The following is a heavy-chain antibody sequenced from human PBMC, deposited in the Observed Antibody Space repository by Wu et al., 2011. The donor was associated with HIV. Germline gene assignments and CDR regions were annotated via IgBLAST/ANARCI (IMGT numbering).Heavy chain of an antibody. D-gene: IGHD1-26*01. CDR2: MNPNSGNT. V-gene: IGHV1-8*02. Sequence: QVQAGAAGAEVKRPGASVKVSCEASGYSLTDYDITWVRQATGQGLEWMGWMNPNSGNTGYAQSFQGRVTLTRDTSISTAYMELSSLRSEDAAVYYCARARIGRRAFDIWGQGTMVTVSS. CDR1: GYSLTDYD. CDR3: ARARIGRRAFDI. J-gene: IGHJ3*02.